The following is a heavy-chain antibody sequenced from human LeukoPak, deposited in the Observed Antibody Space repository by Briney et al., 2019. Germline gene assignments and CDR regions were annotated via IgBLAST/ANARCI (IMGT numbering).Heavy chain of an antibody. V-gene: IGHV1-69*01. Sequence: SVKVSCKASGGTFSSYTISWVRQAPGQGLEWMGGIIPIFGTANYAQKFQGRVTITADESTSTAYMELSSLRSEDTAVYYCAREYSGYDRGIDYWGQGTLVTVSS. CDR3: AREYSGYDRGIDY. J-gene: IGHJ4*02. CDR2: IIPIFGTA. D-gene: IGHD5-12*01. CDR1: GGTFSSYT.